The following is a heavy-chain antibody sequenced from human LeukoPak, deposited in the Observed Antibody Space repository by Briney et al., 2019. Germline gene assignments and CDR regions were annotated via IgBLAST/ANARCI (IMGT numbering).Heavy chain of an antibody. J-gene: IGHJ4*02. Sequence: TSETLSLTCTVSGGSISSSSHYWGWIRQPPGKGLDWIGSIYYSGSTYYNPSLKSRVTISVDTSKNQFSLKLSSVTAADTAVYYCARVRVGDNYDFWSGYGTFDYWGQGALVTVSS. CDR2: IYYSGST. D-gene: IGHD3-3*01. V-gene: IGHV4-39*01. CDR3: ARVRVGDNYDFWSGYGTFDY. CDR1: GGSISSSSHY.